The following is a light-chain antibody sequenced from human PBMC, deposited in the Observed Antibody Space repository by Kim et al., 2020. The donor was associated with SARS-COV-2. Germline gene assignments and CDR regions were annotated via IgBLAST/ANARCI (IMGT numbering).Light chain of an antibody. V-gene: IGKV3-15*01. CDR1: QSVTTN. CDR2: GAS. J-gene: IGKJ2*01. Sequence: EVVMTQSPATLSVSPGDSATLSCRASQSVTTNLAWYQQKPGQSPRLLIYGASTRVTGIPARFSGSGSGTEFTLTISGLQSEDFALYYCQQYHNWPPYTFGQGTKVDIK. CDR3: QQYHNWPPYT.